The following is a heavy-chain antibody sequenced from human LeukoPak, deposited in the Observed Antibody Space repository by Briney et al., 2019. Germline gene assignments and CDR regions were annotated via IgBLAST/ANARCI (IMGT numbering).Heavy chain of an antibody. J-gene: IGHJ4*02. D-gene: IGHD5-12*01. CDR3: ARVSLYANIVTTIGGDLDY. CDR2: IKQDGSER. V-gene: IGHV3-7*01. CDR1: GFTFSSYW. Sequence: GGSLRLSCAASGFTFSSYWMNWVRQARGKGLEWVANIKQDGSERYYVDSVKGQFTISRDNATNSLYLQMNSLRAEDTAVYYCARVSLYANIVTTIGGDLDYWGQGTLVTVSS.